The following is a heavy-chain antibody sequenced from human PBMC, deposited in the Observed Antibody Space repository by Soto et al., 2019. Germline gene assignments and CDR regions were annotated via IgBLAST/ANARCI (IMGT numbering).Heavy chain of an antibody. V-gene: IGHV4-39*01. CDR1: GGSISSSSYY. CDR2: IYYSGST. D-gene: IGHD3-3*01. J-gene: IGHJ4*02. Sequence: QLQLQESGPGLVKPSETLSLTCTVSGGSISSSSYYWGWIRQPPGKGLEWIGGIYYSGSTYYNPSLKSRVTISVDTSKNQFSLKLSSVTAADTAVYYCARHLAREWADFDYWGQGTLVTVSS. CDR3: ARHLAREWADFDY.